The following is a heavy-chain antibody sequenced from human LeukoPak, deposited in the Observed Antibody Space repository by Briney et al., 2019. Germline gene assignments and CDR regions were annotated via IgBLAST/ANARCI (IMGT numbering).Heavy chain of an antibody. V-gene: IGHV3-21*01. CDR3: ARVQSTDYGDY. CDR1: GFTFNSYG. CDR2: ISSTSSYI. D-gene: IGHD4/OR15-4a*01. Sequence: GGSLRLSCAASGFTFNSYGMNWVRQAPGKGLEWASYISSTSSYIYYADSVKGRFTISRDSAKNSLYLQMNSLRAEDTAVYYCARVQSTDYGDYWGQGTLVTVSS. J-gene: IGHJ4*02.